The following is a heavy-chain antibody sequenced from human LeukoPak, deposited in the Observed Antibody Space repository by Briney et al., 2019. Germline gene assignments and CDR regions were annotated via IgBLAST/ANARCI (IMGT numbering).Heavy chain of an antibody. J-gene: IGHJ4*02. D-gene: IGHD2-2*01. Sequence: GSLRLSCAASGFTLSSYSMNWVRQAPGKGLEWVSSISSSSSYIYYADSVKGRSTISRDNAKNSLYLQMNSLRAEDTAVYYCARDLKDIVVVPAASFDYWGQGTLVTVSS. CDR1: GFTLSSYS. CDR3: ARDLKDIVVVPAASFDY. CDR2: ISSSSSYI. V-gene: IGHV3-21*01.